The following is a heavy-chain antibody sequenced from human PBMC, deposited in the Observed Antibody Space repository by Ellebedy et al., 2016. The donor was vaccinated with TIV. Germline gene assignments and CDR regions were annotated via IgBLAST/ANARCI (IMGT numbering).Heavy chain of an antibody. CDR2: IYPGDSDT. Sequence: PGGSLRLSCKGSGYSFTSYWIGWVRQMPGKGLDWMGIIYPGDSDTRYSPSFQGQVTISADKSISTAYLQWSSLKASGTAMYYCASAKYYGSGTYAHYLDYWGQGTLVTVSS. D-gene: IGHD3-10*01. CDR1: GYSFTSYW. V-gene: IGHV5-51*01. J-gene: IGHJ4*02. CDR3: ASAKYYGSGTYAHYLDY.